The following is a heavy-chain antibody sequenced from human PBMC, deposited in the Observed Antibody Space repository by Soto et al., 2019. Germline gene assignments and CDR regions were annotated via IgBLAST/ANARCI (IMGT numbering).Heavy chain of an antibody. D-gene: IGHD1-26*01. Sequence: QVQLQESGPGLVKPSETLSLTCTVSGGSISSYYWSWIRQPPGKGLEWIGYIYYSGSTTYNPSLKSRVTISVDTSKNHFSLKLTSVTAADTAVYYCARRYGGNFDYWGQGTLVTVSS. CDR1: GGSISSYY. CDR2: IYYSGST. CDR3: ARRYGGNFDY. J-gene: IGHJ4*02. V-gene: IGHV4-59*01.